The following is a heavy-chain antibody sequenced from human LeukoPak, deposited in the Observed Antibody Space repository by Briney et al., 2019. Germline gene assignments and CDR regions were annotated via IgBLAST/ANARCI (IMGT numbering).Heavy chain of an antibody. D-gene: IGHD5-12*01. CDR1: GGSISSSSYY. CDR2: IYYSGST. J-gene: IGHJ6*03. CDR3: ARVASFLGGYDFSDYYYYMDV. V-gene: IGHV4-39*07. Sequence: PSETLSLTCTVSGGSISSSSYYWGWIRQPPGKGLEWIGSIYYSGSTYYNPSLKSRVTISVDTSKNQFSLKLSSVTAADTAVYYCARVASFLGGYDFSDYYYYMDVWGKGTTVTVSS.